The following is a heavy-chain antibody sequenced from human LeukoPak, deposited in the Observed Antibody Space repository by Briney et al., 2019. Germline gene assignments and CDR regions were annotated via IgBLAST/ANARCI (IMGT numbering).Heavy chain of an antibody. D-gene: IGHD1-26*01. CDR1: GFSVSDYV. J-gene: IGHJ4*02. Sequence: GGSLRLSCAASGFSVSDYVMTWVRQAPGKGLEWVSGISGSVGSTYYTDSVKGRFTISRDNSKNTLYLRMNSLRAEDTAVYSCAVGASLPAHWGQGTLVTVSS. CDR2: ISGSVGST. CDR3: AVGASLPAH. V-gene: IGHV3-23*01.